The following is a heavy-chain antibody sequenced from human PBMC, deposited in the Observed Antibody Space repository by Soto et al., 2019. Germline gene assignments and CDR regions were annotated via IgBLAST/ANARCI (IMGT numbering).Heavy chain of an antibody. CDR1: RFTFSNYE. V-gene: IGHV3-48*03. CDR3: ATRSGGGGAFDF. Sequence: GGSLRLSCAASRFTFSNYEMNWVRQAPGKGLEWVSYIDTGGRTTYYADSLRGRFTISRDNAKNSLYLQMNSLRAEDTAVYYCATRSGGGGAFDFWGQGTMVTVSS. D-gene: IGHD3-10*01. CDR2: IDTGGRTT. J-gene: IGHJ3*01.